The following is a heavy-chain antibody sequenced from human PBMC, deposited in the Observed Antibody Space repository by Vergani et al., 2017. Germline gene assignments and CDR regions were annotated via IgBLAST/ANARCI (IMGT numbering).Heavy chain of an antibody. CDR2: IYYSGST. Sequence: QVQLQESGPGLAKPSETLSLTCTVSGGSISSYYWSWIRQPPGKGLEWIGYIYYSGSTNYNPSLKSRVTISVDTSKNQFSLKLSSVTAADTAVYYCARVNWTYGNWFDPWGQGTLVTVSS. J-gene: IGHJ5*02. D-gene: IGHD1-7*01. V-gene: IGHV4-59*01. CDR1: GGSISSYY. CDR3: ARVNWTYGNWFDP.